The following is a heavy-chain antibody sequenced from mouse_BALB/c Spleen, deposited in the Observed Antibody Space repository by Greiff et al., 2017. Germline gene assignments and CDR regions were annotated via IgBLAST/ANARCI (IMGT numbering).Heavy chain of an antibody. CDR2: INPGSGGT. Sequence: QVQLKESGAELVRPGTSVKVSCKASGYAFTNYLIEWVKQRPGQGLEWIGVINPGSGGTNYNEKFKGKATLTADKSSSTAYMQLSSLTSDDSAVYFCARSWNYDAMDYWGQGTSVTVSS. CDR3: ARSWNYDAMDY. J-gene: IGHJ4*01. V-gene: IGHV1-54*01. CDR1: GYAFTNYL.